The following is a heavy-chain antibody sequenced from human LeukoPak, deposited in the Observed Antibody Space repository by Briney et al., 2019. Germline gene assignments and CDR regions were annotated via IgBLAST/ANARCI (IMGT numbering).Heavy chain of an antibody. J-gene: IGHJ4*02. CDR1: GFTLRRYS. CDR2: ISSSSRTM. D-gene: IGHD4-23*01. CDR3: ARHSELGYGGNSGDFDS. V-gene: IGHV3-48*02. Sequence: QPGGSLILSCAASGFTLRRYSVKWVRQAPGKGREWVSYISSSSRTMYYADSVTGRFTISRDNAKNSLYLQMNSLRDDDTAVYYCARHSELGYGGNSGDFDSWGQGTLVTVSS.